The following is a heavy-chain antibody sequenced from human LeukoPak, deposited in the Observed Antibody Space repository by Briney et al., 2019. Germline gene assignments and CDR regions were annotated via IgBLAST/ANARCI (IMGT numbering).Heavy chain of an antibody. CDR2: INHSGST. D-gene: IGHD3-16*02. Sequence: PSETLSLTCAVYGGSFSGYYWSWIRQPPGKGLEWIGEINHSGSTNYNPSLKRRVTISVDTSKNQFSLKLGSVTAADTAVYYCARARPKYYDYVWGSYRYYFDYWGQGTLVTVSS. CDR3: ARARPKYYDYVWGSYRYYFDY. CDR1: GGSFSGYY. J-gene: IGHJ4*02. V-gene: IGHV4-34*01.